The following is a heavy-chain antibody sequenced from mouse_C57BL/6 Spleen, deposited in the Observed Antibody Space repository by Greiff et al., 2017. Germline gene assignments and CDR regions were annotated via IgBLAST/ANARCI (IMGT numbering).Heavy chain of an antibody. V-gene: IGHV1-80*01. CDR2: IYPGDGDT. CDR1: GYAFSSYW. CDR3: ARWDLTGVDY. J-gene: IGHJ2*01. Sequence: QVQLKQSGAELVKPGASVKISCKASGYAFSSYWMNWVKQRPGKGLEWIGQIYPGDGDTTYNGKFKGKATLTADKSSSTAYMQLSSLTSEDSAVYCCARWDLTGVDYWGQGTTRTVSS. D-gene: IGHD4-1*01.